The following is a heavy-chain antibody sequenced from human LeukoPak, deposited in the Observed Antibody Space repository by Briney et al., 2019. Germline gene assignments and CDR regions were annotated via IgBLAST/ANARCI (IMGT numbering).Heavy chain of an antibody. CDR1: GGSISSYY. Sequence: SETLSLTCTVSGGSISSYYWNWIRQPPGKGLEWIGYIYYSGSTNYNPSLKSRISISVDTSENQFSLKLSSVTAADTAVYYCARTTEGGYTYNYFYYYYMDVWGKGTTVTISS. J-gene: IGHJ6*03. D-gene: IGHD5-18*01. V-gene: IGHV4-59*01. CDR3: ARTTEGGYTYNYFYYYYMDV. CDR2: IYYSGST.